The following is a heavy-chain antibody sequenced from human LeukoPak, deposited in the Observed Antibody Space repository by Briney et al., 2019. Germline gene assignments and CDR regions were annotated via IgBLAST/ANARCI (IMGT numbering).Heavy chain of an antibody. D-gene: IGHD3-10*01. CDR3: TTYGSGRKFDY. Sequence: PGGSHRLSCAVSGFSFSDAWMSWVRQTPGKGLEWVGRIESKTDGGTTDYAALVKGRFTISRDDSTNTLYLQMNSLESEDTAVYYCTTYGSGRKFDYWGQGVLVTVSS. CDR2: IESKTDGGTT. CDR1: GFSFSDAW. V-gene: IGHV3-15*04. J-gene: IGHJ4*02.